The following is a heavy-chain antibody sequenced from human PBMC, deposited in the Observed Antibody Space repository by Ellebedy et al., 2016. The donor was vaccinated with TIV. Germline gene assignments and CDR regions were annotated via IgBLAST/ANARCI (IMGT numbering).Heavy chain of an antibody. D-gene: IGHD3-10*01. V-gene: IGHV3-9*01. CDR1: GFTFNDYA. Sequence: PGGSLRLSCAASGFTFNDYAMHWVRQAPGKGPEWVSNINWNSGSIGYADSVEGRFTISSDNAKNSLYLHMNSLRPEDTALYYCVKDIGSYIDSFYFDSWGQGTLVTVSS. J-gene: IGHJ4*02. CDR3: VKDIGSYIDSFYFDS. CDR2: INWNSGSI.